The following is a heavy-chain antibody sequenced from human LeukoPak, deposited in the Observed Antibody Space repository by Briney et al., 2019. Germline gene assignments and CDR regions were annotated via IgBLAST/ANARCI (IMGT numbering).Heavy chain of an antibody. J-gene: IGHJ5*02. V-gene: IGHV5-51*01. CDR1: GYSFTSYW. D-gene: IGHD3-22*01. CDR2: IYPGDSDT. CDR3: ARLGDPYYYDSSGYYWFDP. Sequence: GESLKISCKGSGYSFTSYWIGWVRQMPGKGLEWMGIIYPGDSDTRYSPSFQGQVTISAGKSISTAYLQWSSLKASDTAMYYCARLGDPYYYDSSGYYWFDPWGQGTLVTVSS.